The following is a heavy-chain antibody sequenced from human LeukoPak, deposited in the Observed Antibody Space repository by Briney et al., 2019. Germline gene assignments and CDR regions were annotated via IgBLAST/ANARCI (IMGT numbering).Heavy chain of an antibody. J-gene: IGHJ6*02. CDR2: ISSSSSYI. CDR3: ARDPGSSRHYYYGMDV. V-gene: IGHV3-21*01. Sequence: GGSLRLSFAASGFTFSSYSMNWVRQAPGKGLEWVSSISSSSSYIYYADSVKGRFTISRDNAKNSLYLQMNSLRAEDTAVYYCARDPGSSRHYYYGMDVWGQGTTVTVSS. D-gene: IGHD6-13*01. CDR1: GFTFSSYS.